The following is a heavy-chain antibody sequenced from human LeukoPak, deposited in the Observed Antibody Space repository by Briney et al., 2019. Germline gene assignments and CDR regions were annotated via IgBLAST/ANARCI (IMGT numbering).Heavy chain of an antibody. CDR2: ISSISSYI. CDR1: GFTFSSYS. J-gene: IGHJ3*02. V-gene: IGHV3-21*01. Sequence: GGSLRLSCAASGFTFSSYSMNWVRQAPGKGLEWVSSISSISSYIYYADSVKGRFTVSRDNAKNSLYMQMDSLRAEDTAVYYCARDPSGTYYPRVSGALDIWGQGTMVTVSS. D-gene: IGHD1-26*01. CDR3: ARDPSGTYYPRVSGALDI.